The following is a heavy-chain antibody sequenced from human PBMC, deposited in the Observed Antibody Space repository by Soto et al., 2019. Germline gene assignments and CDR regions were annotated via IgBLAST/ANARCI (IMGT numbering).Heavy chain of an antibody. CDR1: GFTFSTYA. CDR3: AHPRGYGVFDAYDI. D-gene: IGHD4-17*01. V-gene: IGHV3-23*01. Sequence: GGSLRLSCAASGFTFSTYAMSWVRQAPGKGLEWVSAISGSGGSTFYADSVKGRFTISRYNSINTLYLQINSLRSEDTAVYYCAHPRGYGVFDAYDIWGQGTMVTVSS. J-gene: IGHJ3*02. CDR2: ISGSGGST.